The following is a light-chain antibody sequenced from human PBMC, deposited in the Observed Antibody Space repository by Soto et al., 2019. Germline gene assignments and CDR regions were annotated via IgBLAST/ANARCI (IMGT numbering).Light chain of an antibody. Sequence: DLQMTQSPSSLSASVGDRVTITCQASQDISNYLNWYQQKPGKAPKLLIYDASNLETGVPSRFSGTGYGTDFTFTISSLQPKHIATYYCQHYDNLPPAFGGGPQVEIK. J-gene: IGKJ4*01. CDR2: DAS. CDR1: QDISNY. V-gene: IGKV1-33*01. CDR3: QHYDNLPPA.